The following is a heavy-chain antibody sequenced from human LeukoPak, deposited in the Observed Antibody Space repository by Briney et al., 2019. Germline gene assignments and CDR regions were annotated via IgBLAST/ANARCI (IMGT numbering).Heavy chain of an antibody. CDR1: GFTFSSYW. CDR3: ARVGIAAGEHFDY. CDR2: IKQDGSEK. J-gene: IGHJ4*02. V-gene: IGHV3-7*01. D-gene: IGHD6-25*01. Sequence: GGSLRLSCAASGFTFSSYWMSWVRQAPGKGLEWVANIKQDGSEKYYVDSVKGRFTISRDNAKNSLYLQMNSLRAEATAVYYCARVGIAAGEHFDYWGQGTLVTVSS.